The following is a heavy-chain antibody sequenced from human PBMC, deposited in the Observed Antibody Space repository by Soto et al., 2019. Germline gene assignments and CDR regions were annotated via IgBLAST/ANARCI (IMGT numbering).Heavy chain of an antibody. V-gene: IGHV3-21*01. D-gene: IGHD6-6*01. CDR2: ISSSSYI. CDR3: ARDKTVTSSSYYFDY. Sequence: GGSLRLSCAASGFTLSSYSMNWVRQAPGKGLEWVSSISSSSYIYYADSVKGRFTISRDNAKNSLYLQMNSLSAEDTAVYYCARDKTVTSSSYYFDYWGQGTLVTVSS. J-gene: IGHJ4*02. CDR1: GFTLSSYS.